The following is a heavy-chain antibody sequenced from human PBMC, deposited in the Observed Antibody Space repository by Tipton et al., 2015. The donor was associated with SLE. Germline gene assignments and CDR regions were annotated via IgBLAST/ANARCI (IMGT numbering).Heavy chain of an antibody. Sequence: TLSLTCTVSGGSISSSSYYWGWIRQPPGKGLEWIGSISYSVSTYYNPSLKSRVTISVDTSKNQFSLKLSSVTAADTAVYYCASGWIQLWLDYWGQGTLVSVSS. CDR3: ASGWIQLWLDY. D-gene: IGHD5-18*01. V-gene: IGHV4-39*07. CDR2: ISYSVST. J-gene: IGHJ4*02. CDR1: GGSISSSSYY.